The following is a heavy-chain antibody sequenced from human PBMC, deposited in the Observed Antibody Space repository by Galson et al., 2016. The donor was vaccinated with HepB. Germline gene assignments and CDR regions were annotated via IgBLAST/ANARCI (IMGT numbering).Heavy chain of an antibody. CDR1: GYSFNYYW. V-gene: IGHV5-51*01. CDR3: YDGMDV. D-gene: IGHD1-14*01. Sequence: QSGAEVKKPGESLKISCKGSGYSFNYYWIAWVRQMPGKGLEWMGIIYPADSLTIYSPSFQGQVTIPVDRSTNSAYCARELRGMGPELTGGYYDGMDVWGQGTTVIVSS. J-gene: IGHJ6*02. CDR2: IYPADSLT.